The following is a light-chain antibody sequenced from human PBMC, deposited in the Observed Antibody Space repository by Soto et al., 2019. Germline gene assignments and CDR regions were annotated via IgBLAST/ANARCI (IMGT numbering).Light chain of an antibody. J-gene: IGKJ5*01. CDR2: GGS. Sequence: DIQMTQSPSSLSASVGDRVTITCRASQDISNYLAWFQQKPGKAPKSLMYGGSNLRSGVPSKFSGSGSGTDFTLTISSHQPEDIGTYYCQQYRSYPLPFGQGTRLEIK. V-gene: IGKV1-16*02. CDR3: QQYRSYPLP. CDR1: QDISNY.